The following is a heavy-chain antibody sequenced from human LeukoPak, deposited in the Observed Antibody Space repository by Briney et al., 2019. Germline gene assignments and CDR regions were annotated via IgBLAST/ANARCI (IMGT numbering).Heavy chain of an antibody. CDR2: IYYSGST. Sequence: PSETLSLTCTVSGGSISSSTYYWGWIRRPPGKGLEWIGSIYYSGSTYYSPSLKSRVTMSADTSRNQFSLKLSSVTAADTAVYYCARGPNWGLFDYWGQGTLVTVSS. V-gene: IGHV4-39*01. J-gene: IGHJ4*02. D-gene: IGHD7-27*01. CDR3: ARGPNWGLFDY. CDR1: GGSISSSTYY.